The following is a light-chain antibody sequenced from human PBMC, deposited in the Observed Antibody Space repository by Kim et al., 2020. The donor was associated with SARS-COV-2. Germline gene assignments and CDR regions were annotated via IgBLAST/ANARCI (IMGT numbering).Light chain of an antibody. CDR1: SLRSYY. V-gene: IGLV3-19*01. J-gene: IGLJ1*01. Sequence: SSELTQDPAVSVALGQTVRITCQGDSLRSYYASWYQQKPGQAPVLVIYGKNNRPSVIPDRFSGSSSGNTASLTITGAQAEDAADYYCNSRDSSVNHQDVF. CDR2: GKN. CDR3: NSRDSSVNHQDV.